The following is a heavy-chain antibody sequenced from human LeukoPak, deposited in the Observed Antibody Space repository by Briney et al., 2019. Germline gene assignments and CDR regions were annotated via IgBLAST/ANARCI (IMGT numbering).Heavy chain of an antibody. CDR3: ARGVYYYYYGMDV. V-gene: IGHV3-66*01. Sequence: GGSLRLSCAASGFTVSSNYMSWVRQAPGKGLEWVSVIYSGGSTYYADSVKGGFTISRDNSKNTLYLQMNSLRAEDTAVYYCARGVYYYYYGMDVWGQGTTVTVSS. CDR1: GFTVSSNY. J-gene: IGHJ6*02. CDR2: IYSGGST.